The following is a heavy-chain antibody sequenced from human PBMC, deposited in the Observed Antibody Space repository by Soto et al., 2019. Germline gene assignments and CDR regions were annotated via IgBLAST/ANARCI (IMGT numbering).Heavy chain of an antibody. CDR3: ARLILNQVWDTAMVQYYFDY. D-gene: IGHD5-18*01. J-gene: IGHJ4*02. V-gene: IGHV4-4*02. CDR2: IYHSGST. Sequence: PSETLSLTCAVSGGSISSSNWWSWVRQPPGKGLEWIGEIYHSGSTNYNPSLKSRVTISVDKSKNQFSLKLSSVTAADTAVYYCARLILNQVWDTAMVQYYFDYWGQGTLVTVSS. CDR1: GGSISSSNW.